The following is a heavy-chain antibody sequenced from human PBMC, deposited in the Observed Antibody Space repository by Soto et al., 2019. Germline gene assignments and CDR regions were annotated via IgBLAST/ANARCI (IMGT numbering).Heavy chain of an antibody. CDR1: GGSSTSYY. Sequence: SETLSRPCTVAGGSSTSYYWICIWQTPGMGLVWIGYIFYSWRTNHNPSPKSPVSRSVDTSKNQFSLKLSSVTAADTAVYYCARARGRMDVWSDGATVT. CDR2: IFYSWRT. J-gene: IGHJ6*02. V-gene: IGHV4-59*01. CDR3: ARARGRMDV.